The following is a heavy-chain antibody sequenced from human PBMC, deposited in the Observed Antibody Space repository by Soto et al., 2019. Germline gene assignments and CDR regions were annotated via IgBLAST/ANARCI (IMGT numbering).Heavy chain of an antibody. Sequence: QVQLQESGPGLVKPSETLSLTCAVSGDSISTYYCMWIRQPPGKGLESIGYLYYGRSANYNPSLKSRVSLSVDTSTNQGSLTLSSMTAADTAVYYCALRSMAVVLEYWGQGTLVTVSS. J-gene: IGHJ4*02. V-gene: IGHV4-59*01. CDR1: GDSISTYY. CDR3: ALRSMAVVLEY. D-gene: IGHD2-15*01. CDR2: LYYGRSA.